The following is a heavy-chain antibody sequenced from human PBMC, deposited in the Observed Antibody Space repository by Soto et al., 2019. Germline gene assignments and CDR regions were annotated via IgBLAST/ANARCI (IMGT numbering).Heavy chain of an antibody. CDR3: ARPPLDGMDV. Sequence: SETLSLTCTVSGGSISSSSYYWGWIRQPPGKGLEWIGSIYYSGSTYYNPSLKSRVTISVDTSKNQFSLKLSSVTAADTAVYYCARPPLDGMDVWGQGTTVTVSS. CDR2: IYYSGST. J-gene: IGHJ6*02. V-gene: IGHV4-39*01. CDR1: GGSISSSSYY.